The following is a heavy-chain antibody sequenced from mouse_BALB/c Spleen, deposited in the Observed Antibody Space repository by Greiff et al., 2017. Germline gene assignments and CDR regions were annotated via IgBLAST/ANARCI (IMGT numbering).Heavy chain of an antibody. V-gene: IGHV1S34*01. CDR3: AAGGNSPDY. CDR1: GYSFTGYY. Sequence: LVKTGASVKISCKASGYSFTGYYMHWVKQSHGKSLEWIGYISCYNGATSYNQKFKGKATFTVDKSSSTAYMELSSLTSEDSAVYYCAAGGNSPDYWGQGTTLTVSS. J-gene: IGHJ2*01. CDR2: ISCYNGAT. D-gene: IGHD2-1*01.